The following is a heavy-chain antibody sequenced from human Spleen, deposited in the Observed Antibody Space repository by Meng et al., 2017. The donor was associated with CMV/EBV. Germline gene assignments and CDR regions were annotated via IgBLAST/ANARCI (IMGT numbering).Heavy chain of an antibody. CDR1: GGSISTYA. CDR2: SIPILNTA. J-gene: IGHJ4*02. CDR3: AREMASYGGSYYDDY. D-gene: IGHD1-26*01. Sequence: SVKVSCKASGGSISTYAISWVRQAPGQGLEWMGGSIPILNTANYAQKFQGRVTITTDESTRTAYMELRSLTSDDTALYYCAREMASYGGSYYDDYWGQGTLVTVSS. V-gene: IGHV1-69*05.